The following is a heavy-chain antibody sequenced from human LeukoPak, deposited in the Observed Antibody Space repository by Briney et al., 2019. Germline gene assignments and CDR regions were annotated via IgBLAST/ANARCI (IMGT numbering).Heavy chain of an antibody. Sequence: PSETLSLTCAVYGGSFSGYYWSWIRQPPGKGLEWIGEINHSGSTNYNPSLKSRVTISVDTSKNQFSLKLSSVTAADTAVYYCARKNGISTSGTGYVATYYYYGMDVWGQGTTVTVSS. J-gene: IGHJ6*02. CDR2: INHSGST. D-gene: IGHD6-13*01. CDR3: ARKNGISTSGTGYVATYYYYGMDV. V-gene: IGHV4-34*01. CDR1: GGSFSGYY.